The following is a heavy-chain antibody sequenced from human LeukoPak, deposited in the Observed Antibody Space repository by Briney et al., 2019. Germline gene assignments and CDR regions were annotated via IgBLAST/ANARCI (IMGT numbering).Heavy chain of an antibody. CDR3: TRDYVILTGYSYYYYGMDV. CDR1: GFTFGDYA. CDR2: IRSKAYGGTT. D-gene: IGHD3-9*01. Sequence: PGGSLRLSCTASGFTFGDYAMSWVRQAPGKGLEWVGFIRSKAYGGTTEYAASVKGRFTISRDDSKSIAYLQMNSLKTEDTAVYYCTRDYVILTGYSYYYYGMDVWGQGTTVTVSS. V-gene: IGHV3-49*04. J-gene: IGHJ6*02.